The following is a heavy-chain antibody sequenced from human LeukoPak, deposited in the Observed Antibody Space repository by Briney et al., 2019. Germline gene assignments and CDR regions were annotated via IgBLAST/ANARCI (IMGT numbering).Heavy chain of an antibody. D-gene: IGHD6-13*01. V-gene: IGHV1-18*01. CDR1: GYTFTSYG. J-gene: IGHJ1*01. CDR2: IDPGETYT. CDR3: ARYHSSRPEYFQH. Sequence: ASVKVSCKASGYTFTSYGISWVRQAPGQGLEWMGRIDPGETYTHFAQKFQDRVTMTRDTSISTAYMELSRLRSDDTAVYYCARYHSSRPEYFQHWGQGTLVTVSS.